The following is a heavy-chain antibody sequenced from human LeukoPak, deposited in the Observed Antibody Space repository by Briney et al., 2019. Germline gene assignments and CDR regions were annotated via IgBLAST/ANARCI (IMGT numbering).Heavy chain of an antibody. Sequence: GASVKVSCKASGYSFTSYYMHWVRQAPGQGLEWMGWINPNSGGTNYAQKFQGRVTMTRDTSISTAYMELSRLRSDDTAVYYCARDLYGDYDVGFDVRDYWGQGTLVTVSS. J-gene: IGHJ4*02. CDR1: GYSFTSYY. D-gene: IGHD4-17*01. CDR2: INPNSGGT. CDR3: ARDLYGDYDVGFDVRDY. V-gene: IGHV1-2*02.